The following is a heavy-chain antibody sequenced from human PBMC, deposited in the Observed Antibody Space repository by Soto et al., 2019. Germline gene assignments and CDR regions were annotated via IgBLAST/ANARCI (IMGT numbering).Heavy chain of an antibody. Sequence: EVQLLESGGGLVQPGGSLRLSCAASGFTFSSYAMSWVRQAPGKGLEWVSGISGSGDSTYYADSVKGRFTISRDNSKNXXYLQMNSRGAEDTAVDYCAKGVPGIAVAATGYLQHWGQGTLVTVSS. CDR2: ISGSGDST. CDR3: AKGVPGIAVAATGYLQH. J-gene: IGHJ1*01. V-gene: IGHV3-23*01. D-gene: IGHD6-19*01. CDR1: GFTFSSYA.